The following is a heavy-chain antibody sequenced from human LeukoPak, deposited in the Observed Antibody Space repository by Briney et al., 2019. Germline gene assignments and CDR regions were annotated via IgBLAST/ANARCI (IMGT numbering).Heavy chain of an antibody. Sequence: GGSLRLSCAASGFTFINSWMTWVRQAPGKGLEWVGRIRSTPDGGATDYAAPVKGRFTISRDDSKNTLYLQMSSPRTEDTAVYYCATDLHFGYCTATSCANYWGQGTLVTVSS. CDR3: ATDLHFGYCTATSCANY. J-gene: IGHJ4*02. V-gene: IGHV3-15*01. CDR1: GFTFINSW. CDR2: IRSTPDGGAT. D-gene: IGHD2-2*03.